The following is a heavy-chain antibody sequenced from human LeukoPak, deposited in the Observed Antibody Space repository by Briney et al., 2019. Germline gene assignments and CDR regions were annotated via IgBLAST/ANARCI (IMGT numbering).Heavy chain of an antibody. CDR3: ARAGASYSFDY. V-gene: IGHV4-59*01. J-gene: IGHJ4*02. CDR1: GASISSYY. CDR2: LLHSGST. Sequence: SETLSLTCSVSGASISSYYWSWIRQPPGKGLEWIGYLLHSGSTNYNPSLKSRVTISVDTSKNQFSLKLNSVTAADTAVYYCARAGASYSFDYWGQGTLVTVSS. D-gene: IGHD2-21*01.